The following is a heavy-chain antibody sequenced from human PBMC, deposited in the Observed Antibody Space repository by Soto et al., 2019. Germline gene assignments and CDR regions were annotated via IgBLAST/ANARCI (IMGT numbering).Heavy chain of an antibody. J-gene: IGHJ4*02. CDR1: GYTFTSYG. V-gene: IGHV1-18*01. Sequence: ASVKISCKASGYTFTSYGISWVRQAPGQGLEWMGWISAYNGNTNYAQKLQGRVTMTTDTSTSTAYMELRSLGSDDTAVYYCASGWFGEFVYYFDYWGQGTRVTVPQ. CDR2: ISAYNGNT. D-gene: IGHD3-10*01. CDR3: ASGWFGEFVYYFDY.